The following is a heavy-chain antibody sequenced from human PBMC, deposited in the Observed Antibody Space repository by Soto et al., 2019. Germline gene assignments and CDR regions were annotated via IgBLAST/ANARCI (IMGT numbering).Heavy chain of an antibody. V-gene: IGHV2-5*02. CDR2: IYWDDDK. CDR1: GLSLSTTGMG. CDR3: AHRQIEPTPDGMDV. J-gene: IGHJ6*02. Sequence: QITLKESGPTLVKPTQTLTLTCSISGLSLSTTGMGVAWIRQPPGKALEWLGLIYWDDDKHYSPSLKSRLTINRDTSKNQVVLTMTNMDPVDTGTYYCAHRQIEPTPDGMDVWGQGTTVTVSS.